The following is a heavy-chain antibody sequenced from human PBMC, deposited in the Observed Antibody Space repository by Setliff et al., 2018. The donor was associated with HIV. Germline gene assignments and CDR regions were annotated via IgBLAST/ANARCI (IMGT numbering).Heavy chain of an antibody. CDR3: AALKGYSYGRGCFDP. V-gene: IGHV3-48*03. CDR1: GFTFSSYE. Sequence: GGSLRLSCAASGFTFSSYEMNWVRQAPGKGLEWVSYISSSGGTTYYADSVKGRFTISRDNSKNTVFLQMNSLRGEDTAVYYCAALKGYSYGRGCFDPWGQGTLVTVSS. J-gene: IGHJ5*02. D-gene: IGHD5-18*01. CDR2: ISSSGGTT.